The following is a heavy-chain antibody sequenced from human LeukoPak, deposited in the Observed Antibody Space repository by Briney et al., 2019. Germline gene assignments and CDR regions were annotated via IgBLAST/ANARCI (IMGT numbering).Heavy chain of an antibody. V-gene: IGHV3-23*01. CDR2: IRGSSDNT. J-gene: IGHJ6*04. CDR3: AKNMGPEYYFGMDV. Sequence: GGSLRLSCAASGFTFSSCAMNWVRQAPGRGLEWVSAIRGSSDNTYYADSVRGRFTISRDNSKSTLYLQMNSLRAEDTAIYYGAKNMGPEYYFGMDVWGEGTTVTVSS. CDR1: GFTFSSCA. D-gene: IGHD2/OR15-2a*01.